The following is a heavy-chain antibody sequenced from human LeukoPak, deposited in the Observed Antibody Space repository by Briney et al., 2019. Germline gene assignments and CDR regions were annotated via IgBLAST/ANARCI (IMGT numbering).Heavy chain of an antibody. CDR2: INPNSGGT. J-gene: IGHJ6*02. V-gene: IGHV1-2*04. D-gene: IGHD3-10*01. CDR3: ARVRYGSGTSGMDV. CDR1: GYTFTSYY. Sequence: AASVKVSCKASGYTFTSYYMHWVRQAPGQGLEWMGWINPNSGGTNYAQKFQGWVTMTRDTSISTAYMELSRLRSDDTAVYYCARVRYGSGTSGMDVWGQGTTVTVSS.